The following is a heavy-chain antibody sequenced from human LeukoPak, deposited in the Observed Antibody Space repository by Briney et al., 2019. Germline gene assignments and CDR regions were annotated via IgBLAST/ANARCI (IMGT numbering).Heavy chain of an antibody. CDR3: ARGFYYDSSGSYYFDY. CDR1: GYTFTSYY. Sequence: PVASVKVSCKASGYTFTSYYMHWVRQAPGQGLEWMGIINPSGGSTSYAQKFQGRVTMTRDTSTSTVYMELSSLRPEDTAVYYCARGFYYDSSGSYYFDYWGQGTLVTVSS. J-gene: IGHJ4*02. D-gene: IGHD3-22*01. CDR2: INPSGGST. V-gene: IGHV1-46*01.